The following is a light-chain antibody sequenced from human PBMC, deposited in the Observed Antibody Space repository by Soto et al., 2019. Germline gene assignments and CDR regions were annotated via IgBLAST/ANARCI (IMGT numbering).Light chain of an antibody. CDR2: AAS. Sequence: EIVMTQSPATLSVSPGEGATLSCRASQSVSSNLAWYQQKPGQAPRLLIYAASTRATGIPAKFSGSGSGTEFTLTISNLQSEDFAVYYCQQRSNWPRTFGQGTKLEIK. V-gene: IGKV3-15*01. CDR3: QQRSNWPRT. J-gene: IGKJ2*01. CDR1: QSVSSN.